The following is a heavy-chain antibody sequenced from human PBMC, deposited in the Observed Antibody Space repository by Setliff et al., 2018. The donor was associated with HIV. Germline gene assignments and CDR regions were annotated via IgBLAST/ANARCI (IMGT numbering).Heavy chain of an antibody. CDR1: GGSISSNNYY. CDR2: IYYTGNT. D-gene: IGHD6-19*01. J-gene: IGHJ4*02. CDR3: ARDQASGWYETFDY. Sequence: SETLSLTCTVSGGSISSNNYYWGWIRQPPGKGLEWIGSIYYTGNTYYSPSLKSRVTISADTSKNQFSLKLSSVTAADTAVYYCARDQASGWYETFDYWGQGTLVTVSS. V-gene: IGHV4-39*07.